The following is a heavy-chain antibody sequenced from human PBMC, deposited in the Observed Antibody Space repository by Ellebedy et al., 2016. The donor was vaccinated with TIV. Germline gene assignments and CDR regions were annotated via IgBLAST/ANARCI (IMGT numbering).Heavy chain of an antibody. CDR1: GDSIGNFF. CDR3: ARALDFWSGSEYSFDS. D-gene: IGHD3-3*01. CDR2: IYTSGSS. V-gene: IGHV4-4*07. J-gene: IGHJ4*02. Sequence: SETLSLTXTVSGDSIGNFFWSWIRQPAGKGLEWIGRIYTSGSSNYNHSLRGRVTLSVDTSKKQFYLKLSSVTAADTAVYYCARALDFWSGSEYSFDSWGQGTLVTVSS.